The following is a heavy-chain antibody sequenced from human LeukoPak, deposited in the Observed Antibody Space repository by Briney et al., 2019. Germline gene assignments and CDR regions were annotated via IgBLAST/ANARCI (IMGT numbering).Heavy chain of an antibody. Sequence: GGSLRLSCAASGFTFSSYAMSWVRQAPGKGLEWVSAISGSGGSTYYADSVKGRFTISRDNSKNTLYLQMNSLRAEDTAVYYCARGNDYVWGSYRQNNWFDPWGQGTLVTVSS. CDR2: ISGSGGST. CDR3: ARGNDYVWGSYRQNNWFDP. CDR1: GFTFSSYA. D-gene: IGHD3-16*02. V-gene: IGHV3-23*01. J-gene: IGHJ5*02.